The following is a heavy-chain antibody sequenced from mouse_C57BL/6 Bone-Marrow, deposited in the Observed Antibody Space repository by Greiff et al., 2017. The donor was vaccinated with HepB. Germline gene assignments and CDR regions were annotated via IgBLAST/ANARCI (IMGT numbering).Heavy chain of an antibody. CDR3: ARSEDGYYVWFAY. J-gene: IGHJ3*01. V-gene: IGHV14-3*01. CDR2: IDPANGNT. CDR1: GFNIKNTY. Sequence: VQLKESVAELVRPGASVKLSCTASGFNIKNTYMHWVKQRPEQGLEWIGRIDPANGNTKYAPKFQGKATITADTSSNTAYLQLSSLTSEDTAIYYCARSEDGYYVWFAYWGQGTLVTVSA. D-gene: IGHD2-3*01.